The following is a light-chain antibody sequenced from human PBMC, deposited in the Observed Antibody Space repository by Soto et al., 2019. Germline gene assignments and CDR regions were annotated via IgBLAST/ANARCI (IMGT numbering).Light chain of an antibody. CDR2: GAS. CDR3: QQYGSSSYT. CDR1: QSVARSS. V-gene: IGKV3-20*01. J-gene: IGKJ2*01. Sequence: EIVLTQSPGTLSLSPGEGATLSCRASQSVARSSLAWYQQKPGQAPRLIIYGASNRATGTPDRFSGGGSGTDFTLTISRLEPEDFAVYYCQQYGSSSYTFGQGTKLEIK.